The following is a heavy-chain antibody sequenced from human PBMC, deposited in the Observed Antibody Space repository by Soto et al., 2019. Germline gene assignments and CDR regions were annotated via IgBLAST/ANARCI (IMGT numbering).Heavy chain of an antibody. D-gene: IGHD2-15*01. Sequence: SETLSLTCAVYGGSFIGYYWSWIRQPPGKGLEWIGEINHSGSTNYNPSLKSRVTISVDTSKNQFSLKLSSVTAADTAVYYCARHSRAAHNWFDPWGQGTLVTVSS. CDR3: ARHSRAAHNWFDP. J-gene: IGHJ5*02. CDR2: INHSGST. V-gene: IGHV4-34*01. CDR1: GGSFIGYY.